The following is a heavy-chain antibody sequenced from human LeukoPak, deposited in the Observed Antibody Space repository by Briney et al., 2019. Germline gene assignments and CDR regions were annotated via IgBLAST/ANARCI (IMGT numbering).Heavy chain of an antibody. J-gene: IGHJ4*02. CDR2: IIPIFGTA. CDR3: AKDSRGPAYQLLELGAY. Sequence: ASVKVSCKASGGTFSSYAISWVRQAPGQGLEWMGGIIPIFGTANYAQKFQGRVTITADESTSTAYMELSSLRAEDTAVYYCAKDSRGPAYQLLELGAYWGQGTLVTVSS. V-gene: IGHV1-69*13. CDR1: GGTFSSYA. D-gene: IGHD2-2*01.